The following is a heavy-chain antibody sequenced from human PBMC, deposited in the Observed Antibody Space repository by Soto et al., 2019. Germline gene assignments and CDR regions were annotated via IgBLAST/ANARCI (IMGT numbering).Heavy chain of an antibody. V-gene: IGHV3-72*01. J-gene: IGHJ4*02. CDR2: TRNKANSYTT. Sequence: EVQLVDSGGGLVQPGGSLRLSCAASGFTVSDHYMDWVRQAPGKGLEWVGRTRNKANSYTTEYAASVKGRFTISRDDSKNSLYLQMNSLKTEDTAVYYGARGAPPFDSWGQGTLVTVSS. CDR3: ARGAPPFDS. CDR1: GFTVSDHY.